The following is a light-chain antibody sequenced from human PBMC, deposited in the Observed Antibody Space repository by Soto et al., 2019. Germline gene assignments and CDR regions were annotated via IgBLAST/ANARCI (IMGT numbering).Light chain of an antibody. CDR1: QSVSSN. J-gene: IGKJ1*01. CDR3: QQYNNWPQK. Sequence: EIVLTQSPATLSASPGERATLSCRASQSVSSNLAWYQQKPGQAPRLLIYGASTRATGIPARFSGSGSGTEFTLTISSLQSEDFAVYYCQQYNNWPQKFGQGTKVDIK. V-gene: IGKV3-15*01. CDR2: GAS.